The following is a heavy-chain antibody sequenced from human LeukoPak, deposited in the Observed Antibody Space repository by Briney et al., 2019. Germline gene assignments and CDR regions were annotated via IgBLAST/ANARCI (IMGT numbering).Heavy chain of an antibody. Sequence: SVKVSCKASGGTFSSYAISWVRQAPGQGLEWMGGIIPIFGTANYAQKFQGRVTITTDESTSTAYMELSSLRSEDTAVYYCATSFGVVKESYYYYYMDVWGKGTTVTVSS. D-gene: IGHD3-3*01. CDR3: ATSFGVVKESYYYYYMDV. V-gene: IGHV1-69*05. CDR2: IIPIFGTA. CDR1: GGTFSSYA. J-gene: IGHJ6*03.